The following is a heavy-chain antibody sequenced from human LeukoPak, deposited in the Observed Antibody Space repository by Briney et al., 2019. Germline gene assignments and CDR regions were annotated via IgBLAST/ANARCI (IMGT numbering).Heavy chain of an antibody. V-gene: IGHV3-7*01. CDR3: ARDLSTFTDGYYMDV. D-gene: IGHD2/OR15-2a*01. CDR1: GFTFSSYW. CDR2: IKQDGSEE. J-gene: IGHJ6*03. Sequence: GGSLRLSCAASGFTFSSYWMTWVRQAPGKGLEWVANIKQDGSEEYYVDSVKGRFTISRDNAKNSLYLQMNSLRAEDTALYYCARDLSTFTDGYYMDVWGKGTTVTVSS.